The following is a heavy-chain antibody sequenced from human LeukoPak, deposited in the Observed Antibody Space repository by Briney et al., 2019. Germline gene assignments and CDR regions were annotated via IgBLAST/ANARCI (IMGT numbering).Heavy chain of an antibody. CDR3: ARADYDILTGYYFDY. V-gene: IGHV4-59*01. CDR2: IYYSGST. Sequence: SETLSLTCTVSGGSISSYCWSWIRQPPGKGLEWIGYIYYSGSTNYNPSLKSRVTISVDTSKNQFSLKLSSVTAADTAVYYCARADYDILTGYYFDYWGQGTLVTVSS. D-gene: IGHD3-9*01. CDR1: GGSISSYC. J-gene: IGHJ4*02.